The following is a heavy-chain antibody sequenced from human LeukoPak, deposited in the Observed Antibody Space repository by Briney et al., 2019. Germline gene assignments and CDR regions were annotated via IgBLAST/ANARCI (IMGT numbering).Heavy chain of an antibody. D-gene: IGHD6-19*01. V-gene: IGHV4-59*01. CDR1: GDSISSYY. CDR2: ISYSGSI. CDR3: ARHGYSSGSLAWFDP. Sequence: TETLSLTCTVSGDSISSYYWSWIRQPPGKGLEWIGFISYSGSIHYNPSLKSRVTISVDTSKNQFSLKLSSVTAADTAVYYCARHGYSSGSLAWFDPWGQGTQVTVSS. J-gene: IGHJ5*02.